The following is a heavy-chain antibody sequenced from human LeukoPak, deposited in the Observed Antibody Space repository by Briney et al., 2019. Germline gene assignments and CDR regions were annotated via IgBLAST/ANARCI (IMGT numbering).Heavy chain of an antibody. CDR2: ISYDGSNK. CDR3: AKPLVPYYYYYGMDV. D-gene: IGHD6-13*01. V-gene: IGHV3-30*04. Sequence: GRSLRLSCAASGFTFSSYAMHWVRQAPGKGLEWVAVISYDGSNKYYADSVKGRFTISRDNSKNTLYLQMNSLRAEDTAVYYCAKPLVPYYYYYGMDVWGQGTTVTVSS. J-gene: IGHJ6*02. CDR1: GFTFSSYA.